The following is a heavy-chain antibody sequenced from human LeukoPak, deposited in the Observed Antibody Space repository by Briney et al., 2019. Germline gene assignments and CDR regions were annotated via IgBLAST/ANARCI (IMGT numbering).Heavy chain of an antibody. Sequence: GGSLRLSCAASGFTVSSTYMSWVRQAPGKGLEWVSYISSSGSTIYYADSVKGRFTISRDNAKNSLYLQMNSLRAEDTAVYYCARDSSGSSRPFDYWGQGTLVTVSS. CDR1: GFTVSSTY. V-gene: IGHV3-11*01. J-gene: IGHJ4*02. D-gene: IGHD1-26*01. CDR3: ARDSSGSSRPFDY. CDR2: ISSSGSTI.